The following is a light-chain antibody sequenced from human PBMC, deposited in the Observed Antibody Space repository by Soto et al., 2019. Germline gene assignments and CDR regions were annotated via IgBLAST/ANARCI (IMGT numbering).Light chain of an antibody. CDR1: SSDVGGYNY. J-gene: IGLJ1*01. Sequence: QSVLTQPPSASGSPGKSVTISCTGTSSDVGGYNYVSWYQQHPGKAPKLMIYEVSKRPSGVPDRFSGSKSGNTASLTVSGLQPEDEADYYCSSYAGSNKSVFGTGTKLTVL. V-gene: IGLV2-8*01. CDR2: EVS. CDR3: SSYAGSNKSV.